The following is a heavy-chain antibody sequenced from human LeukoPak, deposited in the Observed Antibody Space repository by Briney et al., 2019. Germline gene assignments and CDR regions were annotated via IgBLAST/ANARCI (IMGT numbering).Heavy chain of an antibody. CDR2: IKSKTDGGTT. CDR3: TTGEGYSGYDKFDY. D-gene: IGHD5-12*01. J-gene: IGHJ4*02. V-gene: IGHV3-15*01. CDR1: GFTFSSYA. Sequence: GGSLRLSCAASGFTFSSYAMSWVRQAPGKGLEWVGRIKSKTDGGTTDYAAPVKGRFTISRDDSKNTLYLQMNSLKTEDTAVYYCTTGEGYSGYDKFDYWGQGTLVTVSS.